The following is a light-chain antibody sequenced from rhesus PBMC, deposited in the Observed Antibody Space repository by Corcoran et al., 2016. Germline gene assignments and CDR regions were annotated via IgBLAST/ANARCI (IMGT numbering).Light chain of an antibody. V-gene: IGKV7-13*01. J-gene: IGKJ1*01. CDR3: LQSKNSRT. Sequence: DIVLTQSPASLAGSPGQRATITCRASESVSVIGINLIHWYQQKPGQPPKIQIYQASNNETGVPGRFSGSGSGTDLALTINPVEADDAADYYCLQSKNSRTFGQGTKVEIK. CDR1: ESVSVIGINL. CDR2: QAS.